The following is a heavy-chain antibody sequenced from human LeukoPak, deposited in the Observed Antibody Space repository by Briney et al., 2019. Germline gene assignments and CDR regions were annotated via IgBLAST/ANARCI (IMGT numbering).Heavy chain of an antibody. J-gene: IGHJ4*02. D-gene: IGHD3-9*01. CDR2: IRYDGSNK. CDR1: GFTFSSYG. V-gene: IGHV3-30*02. Sequence: GGSLRLSCAASGFTFSSYGMHWVRQAPGKGLEWVAFIRYDGSNKYYADSVKGRFTISRDNSKNTLYLQMNSLRAEDTAVYYCAYYDILTGYSPFDYWGQGTLVTVSS. CDR3: AYYDILTGYSPFDY.